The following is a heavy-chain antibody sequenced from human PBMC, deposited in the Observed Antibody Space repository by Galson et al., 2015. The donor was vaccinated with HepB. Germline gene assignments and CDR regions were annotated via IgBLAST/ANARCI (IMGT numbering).Heavy chain of an antibody. D-gene: IGHD1-14*01. CDR1: GFTFTSSA. Sequence: SVKVSCKASGFTFTSSAVQWVRQARGQRLEWIGWIVVGSGNTNYAQKFQERVTITRDMSTSTAYMELSSLRSEDTAVYYCAATTWPHYYYYGMDVWGQGTTVTVSS. V-gene: IGHV1-58*01. J-gene: IGHJ6*02. CDR3: AATTWPHYYYYGMDV. CDR2: IVVGSGNT.